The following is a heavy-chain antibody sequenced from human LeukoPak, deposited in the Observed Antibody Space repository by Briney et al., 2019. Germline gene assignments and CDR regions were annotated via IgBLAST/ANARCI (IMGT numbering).Heavy chain of an antibody. CDR3: AREQTGFDY. V-gene: IGHV6-1*01. J-gene: IGHJ4*02. CDR2: TYYRSKWFN. Sequence: SQTLSLTCAISGDSVSSNSSAWNWSRQSPSRGLEWLGRTYYRSKWFNEYAVSVKSRITINSDTSKNQFSLQLNSVTPEDTAMYYCAREQTGFDYWGQGTLVTVSS. CDR1: GDSVSSNSSA.